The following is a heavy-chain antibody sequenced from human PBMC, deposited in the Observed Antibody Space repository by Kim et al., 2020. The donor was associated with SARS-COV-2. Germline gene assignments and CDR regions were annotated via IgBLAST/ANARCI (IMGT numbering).Heavy chain of an antibody. D-gene: IGHD1-7*01. J-gene: IGHJ4*02. V-gene: IGHV1-69*01. Sequence: NYAQKFQGRVTITADESTSTAYMELSSLRSEDTAVYYCARDGASSMNYDYWCQGTLVTVSS. CDR3: ARDGASSMNYDY.